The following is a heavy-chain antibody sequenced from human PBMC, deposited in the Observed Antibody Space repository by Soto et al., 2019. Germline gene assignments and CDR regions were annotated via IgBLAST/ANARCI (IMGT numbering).Heavy chain of an antibody. CDR2: IYHSGST. V-gene: IGHV4-30-2*01. CDR3: ASSRTFWFDP. D-gene: IGHD3-16*01. CDR1: GGSISSGGYS. J-gene: IGHJ5*02. Sequence: ASETLSLTSAVSGGSISSGGYSWSWIRQPPGKGLEWIGYIYHSGSTYYNPSLKSRVTISVDRSKNQFSLKLSSVTAADTAVYYCASSRTFWFDPWGQGTLVTVSS.